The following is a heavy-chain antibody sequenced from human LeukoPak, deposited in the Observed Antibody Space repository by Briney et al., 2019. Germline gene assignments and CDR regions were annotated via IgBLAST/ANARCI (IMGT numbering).Heavy chain of an antibody. J-gene: IGHJ5*02. CDR3: ARERFFLDP. D-gene: IGHD3-3*01. Sequence: KPSETLSLTCTVSGGSISSYYWSWIRQPPGKGLEWIGYIYYSGSTNYNPSLKSRVTISVDTSKNQFPLKLSSVTAADTAVYYCARERFFLDPWGQGTLVTVSS. V-gene: IGHV4-59*01. CDR1: GGSISSYY. CDR2: IYYSGST.